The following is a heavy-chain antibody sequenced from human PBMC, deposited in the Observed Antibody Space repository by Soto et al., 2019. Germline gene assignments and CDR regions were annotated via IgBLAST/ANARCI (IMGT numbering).Heavy chain of an antibody. CDR3: ARDSYDSSGNWFDP. J-gene: IGHJ5*02. D-gene: IGHD3-22*01. CDR1: GFPFSDYY. CDR2: ISSSGSTI. V-gene: IGHV3-11*01. Sequence: GGSLSLSCASSGFPFSDYYMSWMRPAPGKGLEWVSYISSSGSTIYYADSVKGRFTISRDNAKNSLCLQMNSLRAEDTAVYYCARDSYDSSGNWFDPWGQGTLVTVSS.